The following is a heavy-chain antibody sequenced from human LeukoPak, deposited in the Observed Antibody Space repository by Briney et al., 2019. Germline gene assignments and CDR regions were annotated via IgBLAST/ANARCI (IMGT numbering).Heavy chain of an antibody. J-gene: IGHJ5*02. CDR1: GFTFSSYW. Sequence: GGSLRLSCVASGFTFSSYWMTWVRQAPGKGLEWVANTKTDGSQIYYVDSVKGRFTISRDNAKNSLYLQMNSLRAEDTAVYYCARDNSEGQWLVGNWFDPWGQGTLVTVSS. CDR2: TKTDGSQI. D-gene: IGHD6-19*01. CDR3: ARDNSEGQWLVGNWFDP. V-gene: IGHV3-7*01.